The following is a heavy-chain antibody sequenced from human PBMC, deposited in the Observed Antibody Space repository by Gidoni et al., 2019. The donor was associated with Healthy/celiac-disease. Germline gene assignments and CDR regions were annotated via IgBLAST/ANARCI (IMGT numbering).Heavy chain of an antibody. CDR1: GVSIITYY. CDR2: IYTSGST. V-gene: IGHV4-4*07. J-gene: IGHJ6*02. CDR3: ARDNSGSYSGLYYYYGMDV. Sequence: QVQLQDSGPGLVKPSETLSLTCTLSGVSIITYYWSWIRQPAGKGLEWIGRIYTSGSTNYNPSLKSRVTMSVDTSKNQFSLKLSSVTAADTAVYYCARDNSGSYSGLYYYYGMDVWGQGTTVTVSS. D-gene: IGHD1-26*01.